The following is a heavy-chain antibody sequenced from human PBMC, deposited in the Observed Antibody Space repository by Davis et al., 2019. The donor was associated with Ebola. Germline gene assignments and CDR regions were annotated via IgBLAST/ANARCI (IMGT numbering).Heavy chain of an antibody. CDR1: GYTFTGYY. CDR3: ARARWPLQDIVVVPAGNWFDP. CDR2: INPNSGGT. J-gene: IGHJ5*02. Sequence: ASVKVSCKASGYTFTGYYMHWVRQAPGQGLEWMGWINPNSGGTNYAQKFQGRVTMTRDTSISTAYMELSRLRSDDTAVYYCARARWPLQDIVVVPAGNWFDPWGQGTLVTVSS. D-gene: IGHD2-2*01. V-gene: IGHV1-2*02.